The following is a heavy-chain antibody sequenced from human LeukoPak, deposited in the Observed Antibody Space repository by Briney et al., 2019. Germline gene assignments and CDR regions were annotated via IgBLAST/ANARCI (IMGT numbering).Heavy chain of an antibody. Sequence: GGSLRLSCAASGFTFSSYSMNWVRQAPGKGLEWVSSISSSSSYIYYADSVKGRFTISRDNAKNSLYLQMNSLRAEDTAVYYCARVGGADDFWSGQSRGNWFDPWGQGTLVTVSS. CDR2: ISSSSSYI. CDR3: ARVGGADDFWSGQSRGNWFDP. CDR1: GFTFSSYS. V-gene: IGHV3-21*01. D-gene: IGHD3-3*01. J-gene: IGHJ5*02.